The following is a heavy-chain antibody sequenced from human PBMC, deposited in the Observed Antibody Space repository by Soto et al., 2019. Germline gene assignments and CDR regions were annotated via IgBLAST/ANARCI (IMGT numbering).Heavy chain of an antibody. CDR1: GGSISSSSYY. J-gene: IGHJ6*02. V-gene: IGHV4-39*01. CDR2: IYYSGST. D-gene: IGHD6-19*01. Sequence: SETLSLTCTVSGGSISSSSYYWGWIRQPPGKGLEWIGSIYYSGSTYYNPSLKSRFTITVDTSKNQFTLKLSSVTAADTAVYYCARPGIAVAGIDYYGMDVWGQGTTVTVSS. CDR3: ARPGIAVAGIDYYGMDV.